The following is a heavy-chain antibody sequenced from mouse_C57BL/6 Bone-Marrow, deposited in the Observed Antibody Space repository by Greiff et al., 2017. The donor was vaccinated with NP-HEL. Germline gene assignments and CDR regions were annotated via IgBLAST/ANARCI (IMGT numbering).Heavy chain of an antibody. V-gene: IGHV1-26*01. CDR3: ARSGFITTVVAHFYYAMDY. Sequence: EVQLQQSGPELVKPGASVKISCKASGYTFTDYYMNWVKQSHGKSLEWIGDINPNNGGTSYNQKFKGKATLTVDKSSSTAYMELRSLTSEDSAVYYCARSGFITTVVAHFYYAMDYWGQGTSVTVSS. CDR2: INPNNGGT. D-gene: IGHD1-1*01. CDR1: GYTFTDYY. J-gene: IGHJ4*01.